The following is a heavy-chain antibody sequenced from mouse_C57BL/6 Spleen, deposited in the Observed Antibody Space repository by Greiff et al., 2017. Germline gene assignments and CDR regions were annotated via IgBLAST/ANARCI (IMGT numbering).Heavy chain of an antibody. CDR2: ISSGGSYT. D-gene: IGHD2-3*01. CDR1: GFTFSSYG. CDR3: ARLPVYDGYYVYYFDY. Sequence: EVMLVESGGDLVKPGGSLKLSCAASGFTFSSYGMSWVRQTPDKRLEWVATISSGGSYTYYPDSVKGRFTISRDNAKNTLYLQMSSLKSEDTAMYYWARLPVYDGYYVYYFDYWGQGTTLTVSS. V-gene: IGHV5-6*01. J-gene: IGHJ2*01.